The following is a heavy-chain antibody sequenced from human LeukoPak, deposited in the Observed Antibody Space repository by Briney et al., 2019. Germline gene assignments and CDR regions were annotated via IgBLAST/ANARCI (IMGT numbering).Heavy chain of an antibody. Sequence: SETLSLTCTVSGGSISSGGYYWSWIRQPPGKGLEWIGYIYYSGSTNYNPSLKSRVTISVDTSKNQFSLKLSSVTAADTAVYYCARGARCYDSSGYYLSWFDPWGQGTLVTVSS. CDR1: GGSISSGGYY. CDR3: ARGARCYDSSGYYLSWFDP. CDR2: IYYSGST. D-gene: IGHD3-22*01. J-gene: IGHJ5*02. V-gene: IGHV4-61*08.